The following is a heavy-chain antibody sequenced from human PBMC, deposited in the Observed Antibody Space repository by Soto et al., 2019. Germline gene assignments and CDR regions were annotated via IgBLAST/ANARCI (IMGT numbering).Heavy chain of an antibody. D-gene: IGHD6-19*01. CDR3: AKGVKYSSGQSWFDP. Sequence: GGSLRLSCAASGFTFSSYAMIWVRRAPGKGLEWVSAISGSGGSTYYADSVKGRFTISRDNSKNTLYLQMNSLRAEDTAVYYCAKGVKYSSGQSWFDPWGQGTLVTVSS. V-gene: IGHV3-23*01. CDR2: ISGSGGST. J-gene: IGHJ5*02. CDR1: GFTFSSYA.